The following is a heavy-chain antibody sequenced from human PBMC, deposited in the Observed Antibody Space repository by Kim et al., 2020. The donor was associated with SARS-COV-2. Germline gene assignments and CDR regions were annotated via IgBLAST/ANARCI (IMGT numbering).Heavy chain of an antibody. CDR3: ARDPAMYGSGYNWFDP. CDR1: GFTFSSYA. V-gene: IGHV3-30*04. D-gene: IGHD3-10*01. Sequence: GGSLRLSCAASGFTFSSYAMHWVRQAPGKGLEWVAVISYDGSNKYYADSVKGRFTISRDNSKNTLYLQMNSLRAEDTAVYYCARDPAMYGSGYNWFDPWGQGTLVTVSS. CDR2: ISYDGSNK. J-gene: IGHJ5*02.